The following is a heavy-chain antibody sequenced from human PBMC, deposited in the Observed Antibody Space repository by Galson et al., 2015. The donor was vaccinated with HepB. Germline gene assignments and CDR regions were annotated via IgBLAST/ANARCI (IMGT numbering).Heavy chain of an antibody. Sequence: SVKVSCKASGYTFTSNGISWVRQAPGQGLEWMGWISLYNGNTNYAQKLQGRVTMTTDTSTSTAYMELRSLRSDDTAVYYCATASGIAVAGLDYWGQGTLVTVSS. CDR1: GYTFTSNG. CDR2: ISLYNGNT. CDR3: ATASGIAVAGLDY. D-gene: IGHD6-19*01. J-gene: IGHJ4*02. V-gene: IGHV1-18*04.